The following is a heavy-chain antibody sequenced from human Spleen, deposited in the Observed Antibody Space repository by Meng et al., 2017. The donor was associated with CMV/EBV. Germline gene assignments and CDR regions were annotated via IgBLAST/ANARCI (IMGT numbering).Heavy chain of an antibody. CDR1: GYTFTGNY. CDR3: ARELMVRGGPSAY. CDR2: INPNTGGT. D-gene: IGHD3-10*01. V-gene: IGHV1-2*06. J-gene: IGHJ4*02. Sequence: QVQLVQSGAEVKKPGASVKVSCKASGYTFTGNYIHWVRQAPGQGLEWMGRINPNTGGTNSAQKFQGRVTMTRDTFISTAYMELSRLRSDDTAVYFCARELMVRGGPSAYWGQGTLVTVSS.